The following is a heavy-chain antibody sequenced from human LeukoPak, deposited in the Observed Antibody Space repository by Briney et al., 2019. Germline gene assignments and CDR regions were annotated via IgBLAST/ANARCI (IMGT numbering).Heavy chain of an antibody. CDR2: ISSSGSTI. Sequence: PGGSLRLSCAASGFTVSSYEMNWVRRAPGKGLEWVSDISSSGSTIYYADSVEGRFTTSRDNAKNSLYLQVNSLRAEDTAVYYCARYGYGGGFDYWGQGTLVTVSS. J-gene: IGHJ4*02. CDR1: GFTVSSYE. D-gene: IGHD5-18*01. V-gene: IGHV3-48*03. CDR3: ARYGYGGGFDY.